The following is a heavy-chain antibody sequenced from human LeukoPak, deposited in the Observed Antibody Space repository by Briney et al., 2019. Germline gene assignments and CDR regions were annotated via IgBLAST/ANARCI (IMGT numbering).Heavy chain of an antibody. V-gene: IGHV3-7*01. CDR2: IKQDGSET. J-gene: IGHJ4*02. CDR1: GFTFSNYW. CDR3: ARETPRRGETRDGYR. Sequence: VLLGGSLRLSCAASGFTFSNYWMNWVRQAPGKGLECLANIKQDGSETYYADSVKGRFTISRDNAKNSLYLQMNSLRAEDTAVYYCARETPRRGETRDGYRWGQGTLVTVSS. D-gene: IGHD5-24*01.